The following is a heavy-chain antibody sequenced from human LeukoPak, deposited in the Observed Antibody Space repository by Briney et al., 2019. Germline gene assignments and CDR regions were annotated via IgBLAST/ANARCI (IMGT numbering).Heavy chain of an antibody. Sequence: AGSLRLSCVASGFPFSSYWVHWVRQVPGKGLVWVTRINSDGSNTVYADSVKGRFTISRDNAKNTLYLQMNSLRAEDTAVYYCVRTTCWPDCCGQGTLFTVSS. J-gene: IGHJ4*02. CDR3: VRTTCWPDC. CDR2: INSDGSNT. CDR1: GFPFSSYW. D-gene: IGHD1-14*01. V-gene: IGHV3-74*01.